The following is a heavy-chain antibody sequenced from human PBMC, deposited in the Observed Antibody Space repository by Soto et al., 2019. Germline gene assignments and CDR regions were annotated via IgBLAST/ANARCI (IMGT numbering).Heavy chain of an antibody. V-gene: IGHV5-51*01. CDR1: GYSFTSYW. CDR2: IYPGDSDT. J-gene: IGHJ6*02. D-gene: IGHD1-1*01. CDR3: AINAGWNDPDYYYGMDV. Sequence: PGESLKISCKGSGYSFTSYWIGWVRQMPGKGLEWMGIIYPGDSDTRYSPSFQGQVTISADKSISTAYPQWSSLKASDTAMYYCAINAGWNDPDYYYGMDVWGQGTTVTVSS.